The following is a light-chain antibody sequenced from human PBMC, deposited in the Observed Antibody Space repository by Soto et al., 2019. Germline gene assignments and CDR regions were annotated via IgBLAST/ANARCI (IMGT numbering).Light chain of an antibody. CDR3: SSYTGSSTYVV. Sequence: QSVLTQPASVSGSPGQSITISCTEPARKVGGYNYVSCTQRHPGKAPKLMIYDVNNRPSGVSNRFSGSKSGNTASLTISGLQAEDEADYYCSSYTGSSTYVVFGGGTKLTVL. V-gene: IGLV2-14*01. CDR2: DVN. J-gene: IGLJ2*01. CDR1: ARKVGGYNY.